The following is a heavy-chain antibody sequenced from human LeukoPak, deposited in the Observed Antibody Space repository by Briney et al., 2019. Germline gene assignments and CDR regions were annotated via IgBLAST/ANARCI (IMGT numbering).Heavy chain of an antibody. Sequence: GGSLRLSCAASGFTFSSNWMSWVRQAPGKGLEGVASIKQDGSERHYAGSVTGRFTTSRDNAKNSLYLQMNSLRAEDTAVYFCARVSGSGWADYWGQGTLVTVSS. V-gene: IGHV3-7*05. CDR2: IKQDGSER. D-gene: IGHD6-19*01. CDR3: ARVSGSGWADY. J-gene: IGHJ4*02. CDR1: GFTFSSNW.